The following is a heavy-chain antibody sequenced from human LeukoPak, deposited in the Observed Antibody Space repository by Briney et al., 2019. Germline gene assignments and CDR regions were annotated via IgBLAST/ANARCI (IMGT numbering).Heavy chain of an antibody. J-gene: IGHJ6*03. CDR2: ISYDGSNK. V-gene: IGHV3-30*03. CDR1: GFTFSSYG. Sequence: GGSLRLSCAASGFTFSSYGMHWVRQAPGKGLEWVAVISYDGSNKYYADSVKGRFTISRDNSKNTLYLQMNSLRAEDTAVYYCARGIYYYYYMDVWGKGTTVTVSS. CDR3: ARGIYYYYYMDV.